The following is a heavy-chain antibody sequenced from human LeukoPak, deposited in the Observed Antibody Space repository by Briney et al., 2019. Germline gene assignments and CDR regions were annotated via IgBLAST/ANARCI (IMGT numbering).Heavy chain of an antibody. J-gene: IGHJ4*02. CDR2: ISHDGSNK. CDR1: GFSFSNYA. Sequence: GGSLRLSCAASGFSFSNYAMHWVRQAPGKGVEWVTLISHDGSNKYYADSVKGRFTISRDNSENTLYLEVNSLRAEDTAVYYCARSIYNYGPGADYWGQGTLVTVSS. CDR3: ARSIYNYGPGADY. D-gene: IGHD5-18*01. V-gene: IGHV3-30*04.